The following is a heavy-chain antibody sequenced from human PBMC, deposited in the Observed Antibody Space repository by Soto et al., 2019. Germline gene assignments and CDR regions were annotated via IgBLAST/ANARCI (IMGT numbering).Heavy chain of an antibody. D-gene: IGHD3-3*01. Sequence: ASVKVSCKASGYTFTRYNVHWVRQAPGQGLEWMAIINPSGGTTYSQEFQGRVTFTRDTSASTAYMDLSSLRSEDTAVYFCARNDFWSSNNWFDPWGQGTLVTVS. V-gene: IGHV1-46*01. CDR2: INPSGGTT. CDR1: GYTFTRYN. J-gene: IGHJ5*02. CDR3: ARNDFWSSNNWFDP.